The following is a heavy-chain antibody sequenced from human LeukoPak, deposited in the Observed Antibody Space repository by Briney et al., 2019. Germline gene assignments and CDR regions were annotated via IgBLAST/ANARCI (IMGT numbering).Heavy chain of an antibody. J-gene: IGHJ4*02. CDR3: AKTPTNQNDGLHFDY. Sequence: ASVTVSCKASGYTFTSYGISWVRQAPGQGLEWMGWISAYNGNTNYAQKLQGRVTMTTDTSTSTAYMELRSLRSDDTAMYYCAKTPTNQNDGLHFDYWGQGTLVTVSS. D-gene: IGHD1-1*01. CDR2: ISAYNGNT. CDR1: GYTFTSYG. V-gene: IGHV1-18*01.